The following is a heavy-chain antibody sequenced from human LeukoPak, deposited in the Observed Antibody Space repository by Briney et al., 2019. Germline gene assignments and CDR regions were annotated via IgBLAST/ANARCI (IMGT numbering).Heavy chain of an antibody. CDR1: GYTFTSYG. CDR3: ARSYSSSWEWFDP. J-gene: IGHJ5*02. V-gene: IGHV1-18*01. D-gene: IGHD6-13*01. CDR2: ISAYDGNT. Sequence: ASVKVSCRASGYTFTSYGFTWVRQAPGQGPEWMGWISAYDGNTNSAQKFQGRVTMTRNTSISTAYMELSSLRSEDTAVYYCARSYSSSWEWFDPWGQGTLVTVSS.